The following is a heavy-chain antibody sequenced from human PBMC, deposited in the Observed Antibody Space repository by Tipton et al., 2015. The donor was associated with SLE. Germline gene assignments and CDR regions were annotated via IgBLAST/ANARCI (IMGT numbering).Heavy chain of an antibody. J-gene: IGHJ4*02. CDR2: ISAYNGNT. CDR1: GYTFTSYG. Sequence: QSGPEVKKPGASVKVSCKASGYTFTSYGISWVRQAPGQGLEWMGWISAYNGNTNYAQKLQGRVTMITDTSTSTAYMELRSLRSDDTAVYYCARDLGWGCSGGSCYYPFDYWGQGTLVTVSS. CDR3: ARDLGWGCSGGSCYYPFDY. V-gene: IGHV1-18*01. D-gene: IGHD2-15*01.